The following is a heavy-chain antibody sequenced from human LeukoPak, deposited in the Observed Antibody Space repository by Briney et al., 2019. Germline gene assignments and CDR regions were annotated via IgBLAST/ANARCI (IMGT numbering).Heavy chain of an antibody. V-gene: IGHV3-30*01. Sequence: GGSLRLSCAASGFTFSSYAMHWVRQAPGKGLEGVAVISYDGSNKYYADSVKGRFTISRDNSKNTLYLQMNSLRAEDTAVYYCARDSLSGSYPVFDYWGQGTLVTVSS. D-gene: IGHD1-26*01. CDR2: ISYDGSNK. CDR3: ARDSLSGSYPVFDY. J-gene: IGHJ4*02. CDR1: GFTFSSYA.